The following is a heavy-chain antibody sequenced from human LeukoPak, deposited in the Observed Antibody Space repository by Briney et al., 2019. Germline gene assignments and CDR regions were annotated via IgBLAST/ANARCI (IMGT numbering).Heavy chain of an antibody. Sequence: SETLSLTCTVSGGSISSGGYYWSWIRQHPGKGLEWIGYIYYSGSTYYNPSLKSRVTISVDTSKNQFSPKLSSVTAADTAVYYCARAALTGSSYWFDPWGQGTLVTVSS. CDR1: GGSISSGGYY. J-gene: IGHJ5*02. V-gene: IGHV4-31*03. CDR3: ARAALTGSSYWFDP. CDR2: IYYSGST. D-gene: IGHD6-13*01.